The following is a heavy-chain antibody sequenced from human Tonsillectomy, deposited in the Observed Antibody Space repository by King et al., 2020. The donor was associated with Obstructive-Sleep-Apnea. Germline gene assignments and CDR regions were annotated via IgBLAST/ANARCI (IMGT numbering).Heavy chain of an antibody. Sequence: LQLHESGPGLVKPSETLSLTCTVSGGSISGFYWSWIRQPPGKGLEWIGYISYSGSTNNNPSLKSRVPILVDTSKKQFSLKLSSVTAADTAVYYCARLRGGYDLIKYNWFDPWGQGTLVTVSS. J-gene: IGHJ5*02. CDR2: ISYSGST. CDR3: ARLRGGYDLIKYNWFDP. D-gene: IGHD5-12*01. V-gene: IGHV4-59*01. CDR1: GGSISGFY.